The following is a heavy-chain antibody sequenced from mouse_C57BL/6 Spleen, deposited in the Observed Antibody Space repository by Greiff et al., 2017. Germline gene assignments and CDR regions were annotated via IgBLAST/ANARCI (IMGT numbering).Heavy chain of an antibody. CDR1: GYAFSSSW. CDR3: ARDYYGSSYYWYFDV. V-gene: IGHV1-82*01. J-gene: IGHJ1*03. CDR2: IYPGDGDT. Sequence: VQLQQSGPELVKPGASVKISCKASGYAFSSSWMNWVKQRPGQGLEWIGRIYPGDGDTNYNGQFKGKATLTADKSSSTAYMQLSSLTSEDSAVYFCARDYYGSSYYWYFDVWGTGTTVTVSS. D-gene: IGHD1-1*01.